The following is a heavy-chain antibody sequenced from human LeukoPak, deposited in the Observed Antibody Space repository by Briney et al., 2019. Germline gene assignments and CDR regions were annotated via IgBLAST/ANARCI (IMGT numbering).Heavy chain of an antibody. CDR1: GFSLSTSGMC. D-gene: IGHD4/OR15-4a*01. CDR3: ARMALNYYYMDV. V-gene: IGHV2-70*11. J-gene: IGHJ6*03. CDR2: TDWDDDK. Sequence: SGPALVKPTQTLTLTCTFSGFSLSTSGMCVSWIRQPPGKALEWLARTDWDDDKYYSTSLKTRLTISKDTSKNQVVLTMTNMDPVDTATYYCARMALNYYYMDVWGKGTTVTVSS.